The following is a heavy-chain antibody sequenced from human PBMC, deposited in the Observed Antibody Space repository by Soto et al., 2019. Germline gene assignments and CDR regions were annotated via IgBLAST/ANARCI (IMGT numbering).Heavy chain of an antibody. D-gene: IGHD2-2*02. CDR1: GYTFTSYG. J-gene: IGHJ6*02. CDR3: ARGGYCSSTSCYTHRHYYYGMDV. Sequence: ASVKVSCKASGYTFTSYGISWVRQAPGQGLEWMGWISAYNGNTNYAQKLQGRVTMTTDTSTSTAYMELRSLRSDDTAVYYCARGGYCSSTSCYTHRHYYYGMDVWGQGTTVTVSS. V-gene: IGHV1-18*04. CDR2: ISAYNGNT.